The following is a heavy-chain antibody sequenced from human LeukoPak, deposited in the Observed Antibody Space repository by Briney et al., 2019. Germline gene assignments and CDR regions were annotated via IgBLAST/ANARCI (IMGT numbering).Heavy chain of an antibody. CDR2: INPNSGGT. V-gene: IGHV1-2*02. CDR3: TIMITFGGVIVSDY. D-gene: IGHD3-16*02. Sequence: ASVKVSCKASGYTSTGYYMHWVRQAPGQGLEWMGWINPNSGGTNYAQKFQGRITMTRDTSISTAYMELSRLRSDDTAVYYCTIMITFGGVIVSDYWGQGTLVTVSS. CDR1: GYTSTGYY. J-gene: IGHJ4*02.